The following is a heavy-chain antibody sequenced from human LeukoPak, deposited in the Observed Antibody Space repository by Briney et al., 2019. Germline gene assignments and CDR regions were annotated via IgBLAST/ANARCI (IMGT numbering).Heavy chain of an antibody. J-gene: IGHJ3*02. CDR3: ARDVWGSYRYWAFDI. Sequence: SETLSLTCTVSGYSISSGYYWGWIRQPPGKGLEWIGSIYHSGSTNYNPSLKSRVTISVDTSKNQFSLKLSSVTAADTAVYYCARDVWGSYRYWAFDIWGQGTMVTVSS. CDR1: GYSISSGYY. V-gene: IGHV4-38-2*02. D-gene: IGHD3-16*02. CDR2: IYHSGST.